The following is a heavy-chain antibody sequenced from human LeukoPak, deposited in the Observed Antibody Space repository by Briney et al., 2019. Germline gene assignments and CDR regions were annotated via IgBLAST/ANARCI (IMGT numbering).Heavy chain of an antibody. V-gene: IGHV3-23*01. D-gene: IGHD1-26*01. J-gene: IGHJ4*02. Sequence: GGSLRLSCAASGFTFSSYAMSWVRQAPGKGLEWVSAISGSGGSTYYADSVKGRFTISRDNSKNTLYLQMNSLRAEDTAVYYCAREGGEWELLRTFDYWGQGTLVTVSS. CDR3: AREGGEWELLRTFDY. CDR2: ISGSGGST. CDR1: GFTFSSYA.